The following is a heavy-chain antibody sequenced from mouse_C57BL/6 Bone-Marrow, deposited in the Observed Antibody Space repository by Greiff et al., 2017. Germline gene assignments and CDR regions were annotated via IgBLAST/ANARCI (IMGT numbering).Heavy chain of an antibody. CDR3: ARGGSFAY. CDR2: IDTNRGGP. J-gene: IGHJ3*01. CDR1: GYTFTRYW. Sequence: QVQLQQSGAELVKPGASVKLSCKASGYTFTRYWMHWVKQRPGRGLEWIGRIDTNRGGPKYNEKFKSKATLTVDKPSSTAYMQLSILTSEDSAVYYCARGGSFAYWGQGTLVTVSA. V-gene: IGHV1-72*01.